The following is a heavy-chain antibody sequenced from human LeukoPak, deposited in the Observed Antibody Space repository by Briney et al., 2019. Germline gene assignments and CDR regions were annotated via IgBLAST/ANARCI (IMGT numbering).Heavy chain of an antibody. J-gene: IGHJ6*02. D-gene: IGHD5-12*01. CDR3: AREDVAHYFMDV. CDR2: IYKTGST. V-gene: IGHV4-4*07. CDR1: GGSINRYY. Sequence: SETLPLTCTVSGGSINRYYWSWIRQPAGKGLEWIGRIYKTGSTNHNPSLQSRVTMSVDTSKNQFSLNLTSVTAADTALYYCAREDVAHYFMDVWGQGTPVTVSS.